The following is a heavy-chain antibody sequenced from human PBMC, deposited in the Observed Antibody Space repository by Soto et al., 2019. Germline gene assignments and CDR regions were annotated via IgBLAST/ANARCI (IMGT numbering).Heavy chain of an antibody. V-gene: IGHV5-10-1*01. CDR2: IDPSDSYT. D-gene: IGHD4-17*01. CDR3: ARYPTLTDYFFHGMDV. CDR1: GYSFTSYW. Sequence: PGESLKISCKGSGYSFTSYWISWVRQMPGKGLEWMGRIDPSDSYTNYSPSFQGHVTISADKSISTAYLQWSSLKASDTGMYYCARYPTLTDYFFHGMDVWGQGTTVTVSS. J-gene: IGHJ6*02.